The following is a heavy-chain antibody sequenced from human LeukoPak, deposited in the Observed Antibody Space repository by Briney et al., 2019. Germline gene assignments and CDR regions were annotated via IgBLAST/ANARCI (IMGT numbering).Heavy chain of an antibody. J-gene: IGHJ3*02. CDR3: ARDRIAVNAFDI. V-gene: IGHV3-21*01. Sequence: ETLSLTCAVYGGSFSGYYWSWIRQPPGKGLEWVSSISSSSSYIYYADSVKGRFTISRDNAKNSLYLQMNSLRAEDTAVYYCARDRIAVNAFDIWGQGTMVTVSS. D-gene: IGHD6-19*01. CDR1: GGSFSGYY. CDR2: ISSSSSYI.